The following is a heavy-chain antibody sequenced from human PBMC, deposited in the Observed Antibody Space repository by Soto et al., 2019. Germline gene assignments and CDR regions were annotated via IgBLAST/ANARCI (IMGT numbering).Heavy chain of an antibody. D-gene: IGHD5-18*01. Sequence: QVQLQESGPGLVKPSQTLSLTCTVSGGSISSDNYYWSWIRQHPGKGLEWIGYIYYSGSTYYNPSPMGRVTISVVTSKNQFSLKLSSVTAADTAVYYCAREKQLWLGFDYWGQGTLVTVSS. V-gene: IGHV4-31*03. CDR2: IYYSGST. CDR1: GGSISSDNYY. CDR3: AREKQLWLGFDY. J-gene: IGHJ4*02.